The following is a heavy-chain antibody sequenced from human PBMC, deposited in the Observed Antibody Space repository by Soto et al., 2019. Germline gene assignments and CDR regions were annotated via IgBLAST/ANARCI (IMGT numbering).Heavy chain of an antibody. CDR1: GYTFTSYY. CDR2: INPSGGST. V-gene: IGHV1-46*01. J-gene: IGHJ3*02. D-gene: IGHD6-19*01. Sequence: GASVKVSCKASGYTFTSYYMHWVRQAPGQGLEWMGIINPSGGSTSYAQKFQGRVTMTRDTSTSTVYMELSSLRSEDTAVYYCARYRVGSSGPDDAFDIWGQGTMVTVSS. CDR3: ARYRVGSSGPDDAFDI.